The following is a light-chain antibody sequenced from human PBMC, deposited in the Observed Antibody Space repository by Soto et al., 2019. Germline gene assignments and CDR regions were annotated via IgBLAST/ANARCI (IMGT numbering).Light chain of an antibody. J-gene: IGLJ1*01. Sequence: QAVVTQPASVSGSPGQSITISCTGTSSDVGGYNYVSWYQQHPGKAPKLMIYEVSNRPSGVSNRFSGPKSGNTASLTISGLQAEDEADYYCSSYTSSSTLYVFGTGTKVTAL. CDR1: SSDVGGYNY. CDR2: EVS. CDR3: SSYTSSSTLYV. V-gene: IGLV2-14*01.